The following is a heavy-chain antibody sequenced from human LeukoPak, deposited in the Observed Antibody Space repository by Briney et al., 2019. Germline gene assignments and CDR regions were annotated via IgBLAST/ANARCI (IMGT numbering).Heavy chain of an antibody. CDR3: AKGLRGYYYFDY. CDR2: MSSGGNKE. V-gene: IGHV3-30*18. D-gene: IGHD5-18*01. Sequence: GGSLRLSCAASGFTFSTSVMHWVRQAPGKWLEWVAVMSSGGNKEYYADSVRDRFTISRDNSNNTLSLQMNSLRAEDTAVYYCAKGLRGYYYFDYWGQGTLVTVSS. CDR1: GFTFSTSV. J-gene: IGHJ4*02.